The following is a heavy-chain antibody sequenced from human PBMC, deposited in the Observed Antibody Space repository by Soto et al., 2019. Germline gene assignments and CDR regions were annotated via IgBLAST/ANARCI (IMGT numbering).Heavy chain of an antibody. V-gene: IGHV3-30*18. CDR3: AKDPVDIVATTSFKYYYGMDV. J-gene: IGHJ6*02. CDR1: GFTFSSYG. CDR2: ISYDGSNK. Sequence: QVQLLESGGGVVQPGRSLRLSCAASGFTFSSYGMHWVRQAPGKGLEWVAVISYDGSNKYYADSVKGRFTISRDNSKNTLYLQMNSLRAEDTAVYYCAKDPVDIVATTSFKYYYGMDVWGQGTTVTVSS. D-gene: IGHD5-12*01.